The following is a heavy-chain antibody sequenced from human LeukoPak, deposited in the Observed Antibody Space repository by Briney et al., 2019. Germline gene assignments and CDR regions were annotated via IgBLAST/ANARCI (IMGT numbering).Heavy chain of an antibody. V-gene: IGHV3-30*02. D-gene: IGHD6-13*01. Sequence: GSLRPSCAAPGFLFISSGMHWVRQAPGKGLEGVAFIRYDGSNKYYADSVKGRFTISRDNSKNTVSLQMNSLRAEDTAVYYCAKRGYSSSWNFDSWGQGTLVTVSS. CDR3: AKRGYSSSWNFDS. CDR1: GFLFISSG. J-gene: IGHJ4*02. CDR2: IRYDGSNK.